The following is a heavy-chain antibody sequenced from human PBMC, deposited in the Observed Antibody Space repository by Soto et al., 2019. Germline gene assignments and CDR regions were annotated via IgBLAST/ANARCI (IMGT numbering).Heavy chain of an antibody. J-gene: IGHJ6*03. CDR3: TRLIERPRLVVPSDYYYMDV. CDR2: IRSKANSYAT. CDR1: GFTFSGSA. D-gene: IGHD2-2*01. V-gene: IGHV3-73*01. Sequence: GGSLRLSCAASGFTFSGSAMHWVRQASGKGLEWVGRIRSKANSYATAYAASVKGRFTISRDDSKNTAYLQMNSLKTEDTAVYYCTRLIERPRLVVPSDYYYMDVWGKGTTVTVSS.